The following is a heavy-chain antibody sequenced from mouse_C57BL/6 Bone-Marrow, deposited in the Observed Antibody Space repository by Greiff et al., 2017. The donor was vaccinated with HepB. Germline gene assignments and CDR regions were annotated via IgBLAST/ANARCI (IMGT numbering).Heavy chain of an antibody. J-gene: IGHJ1*03. V-gene: IGHV1-52*01. CDR2: IDPSDSET. CDR1: GYTFTSYW. D-gene: IGHD1-1*01. Sequence: QVQLQQPGAELVRPGSSVKLSCKASGYTFTSYWMHRVKQRPIQGLEWIGNIDPSDSETHYNQKFKDKATLTVDKSSSTAYMQLSSLTSEDSAVYYCARSPYYYGSSGWYFDVWGTGTTVTVSS. CDR3: ARSPYYYGSSGWYFDV.